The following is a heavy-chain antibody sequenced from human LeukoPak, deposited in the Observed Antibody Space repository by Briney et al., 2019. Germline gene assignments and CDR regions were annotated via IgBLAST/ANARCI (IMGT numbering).Heavy chain of an antibody. Sequence: SETLSLTCAVYGGSFSGYYWSWIRQPPGKGLEWIGEINHSGSTNYNPSLKSRVTISVDTSKNQFSLKLSSVTAADTAVYYCARAGAVAGTREFYYYYYYYMDVWGKGNTVTVSS. D-gene: IGHD6-19*01. CDR1: GGSFSGYY. J-gene: IGHJ6*03. CDR2: INHSGST. CDR3: ARAGAVAGTREFYYYYYYYMDV. V-gene: IGHV4-34*01.